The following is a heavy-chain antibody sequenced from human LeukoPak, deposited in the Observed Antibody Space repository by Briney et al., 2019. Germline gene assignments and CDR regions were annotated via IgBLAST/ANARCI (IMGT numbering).Heavy chain of an antibody. Sequence: SETLSLTCAFYGGSFRGYYWGWICQPPGKGLEWIGEINHSGSTNYNPSLKSRVTISVDTSKNQFSLKLSSVTAADTAVYYCAGARNMRFVYYYYYYMDVWGKGTTVTVSS. CDR1: GGSFRGYY. CDR3: AGARNMRFVYYYYYYMDV. D-gene: IGHD2-2*01. CDR2: INHSGST. J-gene: IGHJ6*03. V-gene: IGHV4-34*01.